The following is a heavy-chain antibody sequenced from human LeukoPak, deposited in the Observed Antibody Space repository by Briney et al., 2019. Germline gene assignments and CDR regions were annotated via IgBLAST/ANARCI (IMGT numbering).Heavy chain of an antibody. CDR1: GFTFSSYA. Sequence: GESLRLSCAASGFTFSSYAMSWVRQAPGKGLEWVSAISGSGGSTYYADSVKGRFTIPRDNSKNTLYLQMNSLRAEDTAVYYCAKDSMIVVVITMGYFDYWGQGILVTVSS. V-gene: IGHV3-23*01. CDR2: ISGSGGST. CDR3: AKDSMIVVVITMGYFDY. J-gene: IGHJ4*02. D-gene: IGHD3-22*01.